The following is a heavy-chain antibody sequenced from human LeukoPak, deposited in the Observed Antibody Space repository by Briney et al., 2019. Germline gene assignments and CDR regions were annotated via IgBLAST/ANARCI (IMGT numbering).Heavy chain of an antibody. CDR3: ARDTKYAFDN. CDR1: GFTFSSYS. Sequence: GGSLRLSCAASGFTFSSYSMNWVRQAPGKGLEWISYIGISSGNTRYADSVKGRFTISGDKAKNSVYLQMNSLRVEDTAVYYCARDTKYAFDNWGQGTLVTVSS. D-gene: IGHD2-2*01. V-gene: IGHV3-48*01. CDR2: IGISSGNT. J-gene: IGHJ4*02.